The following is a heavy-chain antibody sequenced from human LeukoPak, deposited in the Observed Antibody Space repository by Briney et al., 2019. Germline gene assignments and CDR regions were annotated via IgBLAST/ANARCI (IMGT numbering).Heavy chain of an antibody. CDR3: ASGVRWDFDY. Sequence: ASVKVSCKATGYTLSNSGITWVRQAPGQGLEWMGWISAYNGNTNYAQKFQGRVTMTTDTSTSTAYMEVTRLGSDDTAVYYCASGVRWDFDYWGQGTLVTVSS. CDR1: GYTLSNSG. J-gene: IGHJ4*02. D-gene: IGHD1-26*01. V-gene: IGHV1-18*01. CDR2: ISAYNGNT.